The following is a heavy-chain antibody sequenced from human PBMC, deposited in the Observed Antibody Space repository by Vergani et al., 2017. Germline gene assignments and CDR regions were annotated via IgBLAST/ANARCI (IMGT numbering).Heavy chain of an antibody. D-gene: IGHD1-7*01. J-gene: IGHJ4*02. CDR1: GFTFDDYA. CDR2: IIWNSGSI. V-gene: IGHV3-9*01. CDR3: ASGVYNWNYGNGEEFDY. Sequence: EVQLVESGGGLVQPGRSLRLSCAASGFTFDDYAMHWVRQAPGKGLEWVSGIIWNSGSIGYADSVKGRFTISRDNAKNSLYLQMNSLRADDTAVYYCASGVYNWNYGNGEEFDYWGQGTLVTVSS.